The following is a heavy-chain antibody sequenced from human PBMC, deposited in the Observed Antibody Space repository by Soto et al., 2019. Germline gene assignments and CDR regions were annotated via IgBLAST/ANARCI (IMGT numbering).Heavy chain of an antibody. CDR2: TYYRSRWYH. J-gene: IGHJ6*02. CDR1: GDSVSSTTSA. CDR3: ARDPGYFYGMAV. V-gene: IGHV6-1*01. Sequence: SQTLSLTCAISGDSVSSTTSAWNWIRQSPSRGLEWLGRTYYRSRWYHDYAVSVRSRVIINPDTSNNQFSLHLNSVTPEDTAVYYCARDPGYFYGMAVWGQATTVTFSS.